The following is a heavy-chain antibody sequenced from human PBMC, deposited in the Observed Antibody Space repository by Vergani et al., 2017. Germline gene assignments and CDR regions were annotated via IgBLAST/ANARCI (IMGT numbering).Heavy chain of an antibody. CDR3: ATKSCGTPGCQIGYFRE. J-gene: IGHJ1*01. D-gene: IGHD1-1*01. V-gene: IGHV3-30*03. Sequence: QVHLVESGGGVVQPGRSLRLSCVVSGYTSIYYGMHWVRQAPGKGLEWVAVISYDGTQKYYADSVKGRFTISRDNSKSTLYLQMNSLGTEDTAVYYCATKSCGTPGCQIGYFREWVQGTLVTVSS. CDR1: GYTSIYYG. CDR2: ISYDGTQK.